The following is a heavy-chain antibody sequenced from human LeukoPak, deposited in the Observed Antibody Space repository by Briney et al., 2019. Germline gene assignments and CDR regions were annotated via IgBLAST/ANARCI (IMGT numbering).Heavy chain of an antibody. Sequence: ASETLSLTCSVSGDSMRNYYWSWLQQPPGKGLEWLVYIYYSGSTNYNPSLKSRVTISVDTSKDQFSLKLTSVTATDTAMYYCARDGRGFLRFDYWGQGTLVTVSS. D-gene: IGHD1-26*01. CDR1: GDSMRNYY. CDR2: IYYSGST. CDR3: ARDGRGFLRFDY. V-gene: IGHV4-59*01. J-gene: IGHJ4*02.